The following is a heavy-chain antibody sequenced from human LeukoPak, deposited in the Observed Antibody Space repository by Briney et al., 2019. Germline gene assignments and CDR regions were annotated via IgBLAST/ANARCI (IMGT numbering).Heavy chain of an antibody. CDR2: VNSDGSST. V-gene: IGHV3-74*01. Sequence: GGSLRLSCAASGFTFSSYWMHWVRQAPGKGLVWVSHVNSDGSSTNYADSVKGRFTISRDNAKNTLYLQMNSLRAEDTAVYYCARSGGNFDHWGQGTLVTVSS. CDR1: GFTFSSYW. CDR3: ARSGGNFDH. D-gene: IGHD4-23*01. J-gene: IGHJ4*02.